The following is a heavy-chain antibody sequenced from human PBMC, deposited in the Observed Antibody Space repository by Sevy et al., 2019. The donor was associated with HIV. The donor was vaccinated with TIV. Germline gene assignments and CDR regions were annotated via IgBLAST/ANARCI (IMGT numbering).Heavy chain of an antibody. Sequence: GGSLRLSCAASGFTFSSYAMSWVRQAPGKGLEWVSAISGSGGSTYYADSVKGRFTIPRDNSKNTLYLQMNSLRAEDTAVYYCAKYGRTAFRYYYYYYMDVWGKGTTVTVSS. CDR3: AKYGRTAFRYYYYYYMDV. D-gene: IGHD3-10*01. CDR1: GFTFSSYA. J-gene: IGHJ6*03. CDR2: ISGSGGST. V-gene: IGHV3-23*01.